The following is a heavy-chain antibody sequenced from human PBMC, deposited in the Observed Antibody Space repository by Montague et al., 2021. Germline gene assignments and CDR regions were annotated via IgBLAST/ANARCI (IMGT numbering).Heavy chain of an antibody. CDR1: GFTFSNFW. D-gene: IGHD5-24*01. CDR3: VRDGDGFNFDY. CDR2: IVGDGHYK. J-gene: IGHJ4*01. V-gene: IGHV3-74*01. Sequence: SLRPSCAASGFTFSNFWMHWVRQAPGKGLVWVSRIVGDGHYKNYADSVQGRFTISRDNAENTLYLQMDGLRVGDTAVYYCVRDGDGFNFDYWGHGTPVTVSS.